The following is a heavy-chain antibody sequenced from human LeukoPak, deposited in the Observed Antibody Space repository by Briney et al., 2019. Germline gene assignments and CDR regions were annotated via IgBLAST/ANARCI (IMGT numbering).Heavy chain of an antibody. CDR2: IYYSGST. CDR1: GGSISGYY. V-gene: IGHV4-59*01. CDR3: ARGAGGSGSYYNARFDP. J-gene: IGHJ5*02. Sequence: SETLSLTRTVSGGSISGYYWSWFRQPPGKGLEWIGYIYYSGSTNYNPSLKSRVTISVDTSRNQFSLKLTSVTAADTAVYYCARGAGGSGSYYNARFDPWGQGTLVTVSS. D-gene: IGHD3-10*01.